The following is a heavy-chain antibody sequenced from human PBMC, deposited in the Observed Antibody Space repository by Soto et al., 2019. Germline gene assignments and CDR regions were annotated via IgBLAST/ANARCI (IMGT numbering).Heavy chain of an antibody. CDR3: TGEVASGY. V-gene: IGHV3-30*03. CDR2: ISRDGRTT. CDR1: GFIVSSYG. J-gene: IGHJ4*02. Sequence: QVQLVESGGGVVQPGRSLRLSCAVSGFIVSSYGMHWVRQAPGKGLEWVAVISRDGRTTFYADSVKGRFTISRDNSRNTLFLEMNSLRGDDMAVYYCTGEVASGYWGQGTLVTVSS. D-gene: IGHD2-8*02.